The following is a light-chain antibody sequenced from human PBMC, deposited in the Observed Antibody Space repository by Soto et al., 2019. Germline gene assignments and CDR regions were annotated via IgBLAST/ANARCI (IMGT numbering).Light chain of an antibody. CDR2: DNN. Sequence: QSVLTQPPSVSAAPGQKVTISCSGSSSNIGNNYVSWYQQLPGTAPKLLIYDNNKRPSGIPDRFSGSKSGTSATLGITGLQTGDEADYYCGTWDSSLSVVFGVGTKLTVL. CDR3: GTWDSSLSVV. CDR1: SSNIGNNY. J-gene: IGLJ2*01. V-gene: IGLV1-51*01.